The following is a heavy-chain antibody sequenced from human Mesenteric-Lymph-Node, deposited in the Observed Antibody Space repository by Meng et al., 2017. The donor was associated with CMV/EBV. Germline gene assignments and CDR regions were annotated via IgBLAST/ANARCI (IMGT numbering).Heavy chain of an antibody. V-gene: IGHV1-8*01. CDR1: GYSFSNYG. CDR2: MNPNSGNT. CDR3: ARGRGFWSGHMADWFDP. J-gene: IGHJ5*02. Sequence: ASVKVSCKASGYSFSNYGISWVRQAPGQGLEWMGWMNPNSGNTGYAQKFQGRVTMTRNTSISTAYMELSSLRSEDTAVYYCARGRGFWSGHMADWFDPWGQGTRVTVSS. D-gene: IGHD3-3*01.